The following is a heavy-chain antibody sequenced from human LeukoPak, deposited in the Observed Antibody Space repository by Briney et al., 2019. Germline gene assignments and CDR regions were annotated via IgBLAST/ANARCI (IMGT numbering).Heavy chain of an antibody. CDR3: ARLHNGRNSSSSDYYYYMDV. D-gene: IGHD6-6*01. Sequence: SETLLLTCTVPGGYISSHYWSWIRQPPGKGLELNGHIYYSGSTNYNPSLKSRVTISVDTSKNQFSLKLSSVTAADTAVYYCARLHNGRNSSSSDYYYYMDVWGKGTTVTVSS. V-gene: IGHV4-59*11. CDR2: IYYSGST. CDR1: GGYISSHY. J-gene: IGHJ6*03.